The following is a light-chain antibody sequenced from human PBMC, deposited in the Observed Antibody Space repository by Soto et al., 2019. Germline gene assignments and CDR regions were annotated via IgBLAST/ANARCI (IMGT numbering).Light chain of an antibody. V-gene: IGLV2-18*02. CDR3: TSFAPGRIYV. J-gene: IGLJ1*01. CDR2: EVS. CDR1: STDFVSYNR. Sequence: QSVLTQPPSVSGSPGQSVTISCTGTSTDFVSYNRVSWYQQPPGTAPKLIIYEVSHRFSGLSYRFSGSKSGNTASLTISGLQAEDEGDYYCTSFAPGRIYVFGSGTKVTVL.